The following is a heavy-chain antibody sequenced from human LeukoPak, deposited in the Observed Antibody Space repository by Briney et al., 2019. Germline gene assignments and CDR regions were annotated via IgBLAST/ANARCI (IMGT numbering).Heavy chain of an antibody. CDR2: INPDSGGT. CDR3: ARTRGYYFDY. Sequence: ASVKVSCKASGYTFTGYYIHWVRQAPGQGLEWMGWINPDSGGTNFAQKFQGRVTMTRDTSITTAYMELSRLRSDDTAVYYCARTRGYYFDYWGQGTLVTVSS. J-gene: IGHJ4*02. CDR1: GYTFTGYY. V-gene: IGHV1-2*02.